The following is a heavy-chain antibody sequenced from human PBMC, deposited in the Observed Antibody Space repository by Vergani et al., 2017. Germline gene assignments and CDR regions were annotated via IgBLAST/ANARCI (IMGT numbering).Heavy chain of an antibody. CDR3: ARGRKMVASRVWGYYYYMDV. D-gene: IGHD1-14*01. V-gene: IGHV4-61*02. Sequence: QVQLQESGPGLVKPSQTLSLTCTVSGGSFSTGGQSWTWLRQSAGKGLEWIGRIYTSGATNYNPSLRSRAIMSVDASKKQFSLKLTSVTAADTAVYYCARGRKMVASRVWGYYYYMDVWGKGTTVTVSS. CDR2: IYTSGAT. J-gene: IGHJ6*03. CDR1: GGSFSTGGQS.